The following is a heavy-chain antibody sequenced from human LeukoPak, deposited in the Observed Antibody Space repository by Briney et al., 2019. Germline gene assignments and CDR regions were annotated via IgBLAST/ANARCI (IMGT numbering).Heavy chain of an antibody. J-gene: IGHJ4*02. CDR3: ARRYYYNLGSFPFDF. CDR1: GGPFSGYF. V-gene: IGHV4-34*01. D-gene: IGHD3-10*01. CDR2: IHNSGTT. Sequence: SETLSLTCAVSGGPFSGYFWSWIRQSSGKGLEWIGEIHNSGTTNYNPSLNSRVTISEDTSKNQFYLNLSTVTAADTAVYYCARRYYYNLGSFPFDFWGQGTLVTVSS.